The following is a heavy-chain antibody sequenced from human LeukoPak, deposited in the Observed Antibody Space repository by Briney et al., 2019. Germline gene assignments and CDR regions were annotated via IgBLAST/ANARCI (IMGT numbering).Heavy chain of an antibody. J-gene: IGHJ4*02. V-gene: IGHV3-7*01. CDR2: MKYDGSEK. Sequence: GGSLRLSCAASGFTFSSYWMSWVRQAPGKGLEWVANMKYDGSEKYYVDSVKGRFTISRDNAKNSLYLQMNSLRAEDAAVYYCARDIEAAGLFLDYWGQGTLVTVSS. D-gene: IGHD6-13*01. CDR1: GFTFSSYW. CDR3: ARDIEAAGLFLDY.